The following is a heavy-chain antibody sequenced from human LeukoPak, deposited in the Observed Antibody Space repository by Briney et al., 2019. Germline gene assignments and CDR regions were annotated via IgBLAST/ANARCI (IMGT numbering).Heavy chain of an antibody. CDR3: AKRRGEDYFDY. Sequence: PGGSLRLSCAASGITLSDYYMSWIRQAPGKGLEWISYISSSSASIWYADSVKGRFTISRDNSENTMYLQMNSLRVEDTAIYYCAKRRGEDYFDYWGQGSLVTVSS. V-gene: IGHV3-11*04. CDR1: GITLSDYY. CDR2: ISSSSASI. J-gene: IGHJ4*02. D-gene: IGHD2-21*01.